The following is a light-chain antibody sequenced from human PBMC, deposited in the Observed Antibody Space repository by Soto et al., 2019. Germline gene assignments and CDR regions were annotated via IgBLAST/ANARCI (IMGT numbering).Light chain of an antibody. CDR3: SSYTNTHIQMV. Sequence: QSALAQPASVSGSLGQSVTISCTSTSSDVGGYDFVSWYQQHPGKVPKLLIYDVSNRPSGVSDRFSGSRFGNTASLTISGLQAEDEGDYYCSSYTNTHIQMVFGGGTKLTVL. V-gene: IGLV2-14*03. CDR1: SSDVGGYDF. CDR2: DVS. J-gene: IGLJ3*02.